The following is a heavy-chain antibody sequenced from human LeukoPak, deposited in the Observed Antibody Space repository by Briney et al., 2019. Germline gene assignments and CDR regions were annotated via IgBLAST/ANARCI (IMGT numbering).Heavy chain of an antibody. CDR2: ISSSSSYI. Sequence: PGGSLRLSCAASGFTFSDYYMSWIRQAPGKGLEWVSSISSSSSYIYYADSVKGRFTISRDNAKNSLYLQMNSLRAEDTAVYYCARDQERYSYGLGYWGQGTLVTVSS. J-gene: IGHJ4*02. D-gene: IGHD5-18*01. CDR1: GFTFSDYY. CDR3: ARDQERYSYGLGY. V-gene: IGHV3-11*06.